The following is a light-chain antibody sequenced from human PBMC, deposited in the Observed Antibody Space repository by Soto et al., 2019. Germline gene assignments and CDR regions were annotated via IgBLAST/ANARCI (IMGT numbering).Light chain of an antibody. V-gene: IGKV3-20*01. CDR2: GTS. Sequence: DIVLTQSPGTLSLSPSQRASLXWRASQSVSSCYVAWYQKTPGQAPSLLIYGTSSSATGLPDMFSSSGSGTEFTLTISRLEPEDFAVYFCQHYGSSSTFGQGTKVDNK. CDR3: QHYGSSST. CDR1: QSVSSCY. J-gene: IGKJ1*01.